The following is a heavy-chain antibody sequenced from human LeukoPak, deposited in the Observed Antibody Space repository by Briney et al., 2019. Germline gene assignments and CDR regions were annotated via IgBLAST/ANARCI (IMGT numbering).Heavy chain of an antibody. V-gene: IGHV3-21*01. J-gene: IGHJ4*02. CDR1: GFTFSGYS. D-gene: IGHD2-15*01. Sequence: PGGSLRLSCAASGFTFSGYSMNWVRQAPGKGLEWVSSISSSGTYINYADSVKGRFTLSRDNAKNSLYLQMNSLRAEDTAVYYCARDYGSRFDYWGQGTLVTVSS. CDR3: ARDYGSRFDY. CDR2: ISSSGTYI.